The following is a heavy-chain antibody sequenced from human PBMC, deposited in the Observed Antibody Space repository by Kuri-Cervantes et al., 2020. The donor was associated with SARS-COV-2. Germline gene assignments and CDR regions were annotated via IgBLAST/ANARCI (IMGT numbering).Heavy chain of an antibody. J-gene: IGHJ4*02. Sequence: GGSLRPSCAASGFTFSSYWMHWVRQAPGRGLVWVSRINSDGSSTSYADSVKGRFTISRDDAKNTLYLQMNSLRAEDTAVYYCARDLAGGYGSGSEFDYWGQGTLVTVSS. CDR1: GFTFSSYW. CDR3: ARDLAGGYGSGSEFDY. D-gene: IGHD3-10*01. CDR2: INSDGSST. V-gene: IGHV3-74*01.